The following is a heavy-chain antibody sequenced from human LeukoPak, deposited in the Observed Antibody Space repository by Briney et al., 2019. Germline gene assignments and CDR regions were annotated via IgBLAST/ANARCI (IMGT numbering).Heavy chain of an antibody. J-gene: IGHJ4*02. CDR2: IDTTGYYI. V-gene: IGHV3-21*04. CDR3: ARASVVAPRIAAPMDY. Sequence: PGGSLRLSCAASGFAFHRYTINWVRQAPGKGLEWISSIDTTGYYIFYADSVKGRFTISRDDAKNSLYLQMNDLRAEDTALYYCARASVVAPRIAAPMDYWGQGALVTVSS. CDR1: GFAFHRYT. D-gene: IGHD6-13*01.